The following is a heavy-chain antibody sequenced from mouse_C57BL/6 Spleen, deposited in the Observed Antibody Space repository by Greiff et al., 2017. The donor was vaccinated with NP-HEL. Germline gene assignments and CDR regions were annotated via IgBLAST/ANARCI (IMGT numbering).Heavy chain of an antibody. J-gene: IGHJ2*01. V-gene: IGHV1-64*01. CDR2: IHPNSGST. CDR3: ARRLTGEDYFDY. CDR1: GYTFTSYW. D-gene: IGHD4-1*01. Sequence: LQQPGAELVKPGASVKLSCKASGYTFTSYWMHWVKQRPGQGLEWIGMIHPNSGSTNYNEKVKSKGTLTVDKSSSTAYMQLSSLTSEDSAVYYCARRLTGEDYFDYWGQGTTLTVSS.